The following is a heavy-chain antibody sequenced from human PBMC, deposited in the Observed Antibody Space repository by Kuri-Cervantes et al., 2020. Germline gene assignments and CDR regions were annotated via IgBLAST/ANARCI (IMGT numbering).Heavy chain of an antibody. Sequence: SETLSLTCVVSGDSISSSNWWTWVRQPPGKGLEWIGEIFHSGSTNQNPSLKSRVTKSVGKSKNQFSLKLSSVTAADTAVYYCARGKMGRLVDYWGQGTLVTVSS. CDR1: GDSISSSNW. CDR2: IFHSGST. J-gene: IGHJ4*02. D-gene: IGHD5-24*01. CDR3: ARGKMGRLVDY. V-gene: IGHV4-4*02.